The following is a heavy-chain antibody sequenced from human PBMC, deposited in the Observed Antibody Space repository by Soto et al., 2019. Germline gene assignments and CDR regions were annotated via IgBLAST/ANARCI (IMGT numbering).Heavy chain of an antibody. V-gene: IGHV3-23*01. D-gene: IGHD3-10*01. Sequence: GGSLRLSCAASGFTFSSYAMSWVHQAPGKGLEWVSGISGSGNSTYYADSAKGRFTISRDNSKNTLFLQMNSLRAEDTAVYFCASWFSLSYFDYWGQGTLVTVSS. CDR3: ASWFSLSYFDY. CDR2: ISGSGNST. J-gene: IGHJ4*02. CDR1: GFTFSSYA.